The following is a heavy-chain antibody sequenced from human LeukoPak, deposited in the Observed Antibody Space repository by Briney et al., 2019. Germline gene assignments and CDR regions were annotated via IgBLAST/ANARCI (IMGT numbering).Heavy chain of an antibody. V-gene: IGHV4-61*02. J-gene: IGHJ4*01. CDR1: GGSVTRGAYS. CDR3: ASGDYGAGSPVMRY. CDR2: NTSGDT. Sequence: SETLSLTCTVPGGSVTRGAYSWTWFRQPVGKGLEWIGRNTSGDTKYNPSLKSRVTISVGASNNQFSLKLTSVTAADTAVYYCASGDYGAGSPVMRYWGHGTLVIVSS. D-gene: IGHD3-10*01.